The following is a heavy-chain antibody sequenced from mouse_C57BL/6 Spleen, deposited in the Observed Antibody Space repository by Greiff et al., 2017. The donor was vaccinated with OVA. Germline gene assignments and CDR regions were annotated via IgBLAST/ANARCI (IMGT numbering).Heavy chain of an antibody. CDR1: GYSFTGYY. V-gene: IGHV1-42*01. J-gene: IGHJ4*01. Sequence: EVHLVESGPELVKPGASVKISCKASGYSFTGYYMNWVKQSPEKSLEWIGEINPSTGGTTYNQKFKAKATLTVDKSSSTAYMQLKSLTSEDSAVYYCARFYGSSPWGQGTSVTVSS. CDR3: ARFYGSSP. CDR2: INPSTGGT. D-gene: IGHD1-1*01.